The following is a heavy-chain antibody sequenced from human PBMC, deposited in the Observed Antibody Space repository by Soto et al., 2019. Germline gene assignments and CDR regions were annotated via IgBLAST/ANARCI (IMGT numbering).Heavy chain of an antibody. CDR3: ARQTTSGYDFLGVVSDLHFDY. V-gene: IGHV5-51*01. Sequence: GESLKISCKGSGYSFTSYWIGWVRQMPGKGLEWMGIIYPGDSDTRYSPSFQGQVTISADKSISTAYLQWSSLKASDTAMYYCARQTTSGYDFLGVVSDLHFDYWGQGTLVTVSS. CDR2: IYPGDSDT. D-gene: IGHD5-12*01. J-gene: IGHJ4*02. CDR1: GYSFTSYW.